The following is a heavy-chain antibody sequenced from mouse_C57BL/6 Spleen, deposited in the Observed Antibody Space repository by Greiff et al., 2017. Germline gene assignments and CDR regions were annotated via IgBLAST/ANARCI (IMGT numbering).Heavy chain of an antibody. CDR1: GYTFTSYG. J-gene: IGHJ3*01. CDR2: IYPRSGNT. CDR3: ARGGDSSGSFAY. Sequence: QVQLQQSGAELARPGASVKLSCKASGYTFTSYGISWVKQRTGQGLEWIGKIYPRSGNTYYNEKFKGKATLTADKSSSTAYMELRSLTSEDSAVYFCARGGDSSGSFAYWGQGTLVTVSA. V-gene: IGHV1-81*01. D-gene: IGHD3-2*02.